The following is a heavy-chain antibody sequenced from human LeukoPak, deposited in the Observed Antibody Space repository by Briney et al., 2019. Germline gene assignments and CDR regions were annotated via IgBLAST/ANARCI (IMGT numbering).Heavy chain of an antibody. CDR3: ARVGGSNYYYYGMDV. CDR1: GGSVSSYY. CDR2: IYYGENT. V-gene: IGHV4-59*02. D-gene: IGHD2-15*01. Sequence: SETLSLTCTVSGGSVSSYYWSWIRQPPGKGLEWIGYIYYGENTNYNPSLKSRVTMSVDTSMNQFSLKLSSVTAADTAVYYCARVGGSNYYYYGMDVWGQGTTVTVSS. J-gene: IGHJ6*02.